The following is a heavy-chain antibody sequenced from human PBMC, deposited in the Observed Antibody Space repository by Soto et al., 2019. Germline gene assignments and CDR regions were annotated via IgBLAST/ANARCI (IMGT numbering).Heavy chain of an antibody. J-gene: IGHJ6*02. Sequence: EVQLVESGGGLVQPGGSLRLSCAASGFTFSSYEMNWVRQAPGKGLEWVSYISSSGSTIYYADSVKGRFTISRDNAKNSLYLQMNSLRAEDTAVYYCASDSSGYYYYGMDVWGQGTTVTVSS. CDR1: GFTFSSYE. D-gene: IGHD3-22*01. V-gene: IGHV3-48*03. CDR3: ASDSSGYYYYGMDV. CDR2: ISSSGSTI.